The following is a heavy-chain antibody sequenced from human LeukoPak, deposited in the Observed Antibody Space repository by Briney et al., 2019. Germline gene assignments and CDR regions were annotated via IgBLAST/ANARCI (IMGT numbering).Heavy chain of an antibody. CDR2: ISGNGRTI. D-gene: IGHD3-22*01. CDR3: ARDQGFAYDLDAFNV. CDR1: GFTLSDYY. Sequence: GGSLRLSCAASGFTLSDYYMTWIRQAPGKGLEWVSYISGNGRTIYYADSVKGRFTISRDNTKNSLSLQMHSLRAEDTAAYYCARDQGFAYDLDAFNVWGQGTMVTVSS. V-gene: IGHV3-11*01. J-gene: IGHJ3*01.